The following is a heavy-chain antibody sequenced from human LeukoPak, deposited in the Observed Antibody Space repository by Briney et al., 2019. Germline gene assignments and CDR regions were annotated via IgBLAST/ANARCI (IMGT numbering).Heavy chain of an antibody. V-gene: IGHV1-2*02. CDR2: INPNSGGT. D-gene: IGHD6-13*01. Sequence: ASVKVSCKASGYTFTGYYVHWVREAPGQGLEWMGWINPNSGGTNYAQKFQGRVTMTRDTSISTAYMELSRLRSDDTAVYYCARGEYSSSWYGLGYWGQGTLVTVSS. J-gene: IGHJ4*02. CDR1: GYTFTGYY. CDR3: ARGEYSSSWYGLGY.